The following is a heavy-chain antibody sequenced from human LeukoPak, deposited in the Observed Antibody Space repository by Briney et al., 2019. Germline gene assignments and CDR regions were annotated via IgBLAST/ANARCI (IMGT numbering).Heavy chain of an antibody. D-gene: IGHD6-13*01. J-gene: IGHJ4*02. CDR1: GASFSSSTYY. CDR2: IYYSGST. Sequence: SETLSLTCTVSGASFSSSTYYWGWIRQPPGKGLEWIGSIYYSGSTYYNPSLKSRVTMCVDTSKNQFSLKLSSVTAADTAVYYCARHAGGISATGTRPFDYWGQGTLVTVSS. CDR3: ARHAGGISATGTRPFDY. V-gene: IGHV4-39*01.